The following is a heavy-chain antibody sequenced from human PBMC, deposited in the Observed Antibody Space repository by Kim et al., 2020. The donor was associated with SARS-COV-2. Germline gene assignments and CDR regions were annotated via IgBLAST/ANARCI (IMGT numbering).Heavy chain of an antibody. Sequence: SETLSLTCTVSGGSISSYYWSWIRQPPGKGLEWIGYFYYSGSTNYNPSLKSRVTISVDTSKNQFSLKLSSVTAADTAVYYCARRALGYCSSTSCQDAFDIWGQGTMVTVSS. CDR1: GGSISSYY. CDR2: FYYSGST. J-gene: IGHJ3*02. CDR3: ARRALGYCSSTSCQDAFDI. V-gene: IGHV4-59*08. D-gene: IGHD2-2*01.